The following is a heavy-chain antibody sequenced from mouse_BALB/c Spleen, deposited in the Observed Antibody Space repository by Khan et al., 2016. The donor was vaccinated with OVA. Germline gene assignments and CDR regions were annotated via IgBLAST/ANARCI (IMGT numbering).Heavy chain of an antibody. CDR3: ARPPFFSYVMVY. V-gene: IGHV9-3-1*01. Sequence: LVESGPELKKPGETVKISCKASGYTFKNHGMNWVKQALGKGLKWMGWINTYTGEPTYVEDFKGRFAFSLETSASTAYLQINNLKNEETATYFCARPPFFSYVMVYWGQGTSVTVSS. CDR2: INTYTGEP. CDR1: GYTFKNHG. J-gene: IGHJ4*01.